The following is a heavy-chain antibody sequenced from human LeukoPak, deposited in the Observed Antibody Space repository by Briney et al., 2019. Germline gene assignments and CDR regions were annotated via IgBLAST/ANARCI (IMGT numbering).Heavy chain of an antibody. D-gene: IGHD5-12*01. CDR3: AKNPYEYYFDY. CDR1: GYTFTGYY. V-gene: IGHV1-2*02. J-gene: IGHJ4*02. Sequence: GASVKVSCKASGYTFTGYYMHWVRQAPGQGLEWMGWINPNSGDTNYAQNFQGRVTMTRDTSIRTAYLELSGLRSDATAVYYCAKNPYEYYFDYWGQGTLVTVSS. CDR2: INPNSGDT.